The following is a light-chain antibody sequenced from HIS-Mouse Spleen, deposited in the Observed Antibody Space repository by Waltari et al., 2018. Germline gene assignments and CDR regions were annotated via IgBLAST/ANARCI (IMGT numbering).Light chain of an antibody. CDR1: VLPKKY. J-gene: IGLJ2*01. Sequence: SYELTQPPSVSVSPGQTARITCSGDVLPKKYAYWDQQKSGQAPVLVIYEDSKRPSGIPERFSGSSSGTMATLTISGAQVEDEADYYCYSTDSSGNHRVFGGGTKLTVL. CDR2: EDS. CDR3: YSTDSSGNHRV. V-gene: IGLV3-10*01.